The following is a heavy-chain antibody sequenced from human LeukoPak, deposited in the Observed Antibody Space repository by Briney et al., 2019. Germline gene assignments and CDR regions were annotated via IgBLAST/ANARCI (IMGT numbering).Heavy chain of an antibody. CDR2: INHSGST. J-gene: IGHJ2*01. CDR1: GGSFSGYY. Sequence: SETLSLTCAVYGGSFSGYYWSWTRQPPGKGLEWIGEINHSGSTNYNPSLKSRVTISVDTSKNQFSLKLSSVTAADTAVYYCARLGEDYDILTGAPVWYFDLWGRGTLVTVSS. D-gene: IGHD3-9*01. CDR3: ARLGEDYDILTGAPVWYFDL. V-gene: IGHV4-34*01.